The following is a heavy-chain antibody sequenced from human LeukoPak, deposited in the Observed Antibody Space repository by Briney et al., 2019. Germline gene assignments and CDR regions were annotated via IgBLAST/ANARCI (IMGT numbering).Heavy chain of an antibody. CDR2: INPNSGGT. J-gene: IGHJ4*02. CDR1: GYTFTGYY. Sequence: ASVKVSCKASGYTFTGYYIHWVRQAPGQGLEWMGWINPNSGGTNYAQKFQGRVTMTRDTSITTAYMELSRLTSDDTAVYYCARDQRSGTDYWGQGTLVTVSS. CDR3: ARDQRSGTDY. V-gene: IGHV1-2*02.